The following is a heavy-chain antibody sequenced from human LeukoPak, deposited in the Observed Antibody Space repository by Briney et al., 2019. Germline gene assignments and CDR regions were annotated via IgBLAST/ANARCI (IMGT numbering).Heavy chain of an antibody. V-gene: IGHV4-61*01. CDR1: GASVSSASY. D-gene: IGHD1-26*01. CDR2: IYNGVNT. CDR3: ARSRAFNSGAFDP. J-gene: IGHJ5*02. Sequence: SETLSLTCTVSGASVSSASYWSWIRQPPGKGVEWIAHIYNGVNTNYNPSLKSRVTISVDTSKNQFSLRLNSVTAADTAVYYRARSRAFNSGAFDPWGQGSLVTVSS.